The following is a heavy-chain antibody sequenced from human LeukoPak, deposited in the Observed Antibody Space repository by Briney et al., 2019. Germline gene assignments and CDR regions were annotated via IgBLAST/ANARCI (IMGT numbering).Heavy chain of an antibody. J-gene: IGHJ4*02. CDR3: ARGTMTTVTYYFDY. D-gene: IGHD4-17*01. CDR1: GRSFSGYY. CDR2: INDSGST. Sequence: ASETLSLTCAVSGRSFSGYYWTWIRQPPGKGLEWVGEINDSGSTNYNPSLKSRVTISVDTSKNQFSLKLSSVTAADTAVYYCARGTMTTVTYYFDYWGQGTLVTVPS. V-gene: IGHV4-34*01.